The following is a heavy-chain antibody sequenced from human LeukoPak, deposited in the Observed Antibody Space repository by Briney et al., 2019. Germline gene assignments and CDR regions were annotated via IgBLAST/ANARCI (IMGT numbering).Heavy chain of an antibody. CDR3: ALDYGMFLDGMDV. CDR1: GGPLSGYY. J-gene: IGHJ6*02. D-gene: IGHD4-17*01. Sequence: SETLSLTCVVYGGPLSGYYWSWIRQTPGKRLEWIGEINHTGSTNYNPSLRSRVTMLVDTTQKQLSLKLTSVTAADTAVYYCALDYGMFLDGMDVWGQGTTVTVSS. CDR2: INHTGST. V-gene: IGHV4-34*01.